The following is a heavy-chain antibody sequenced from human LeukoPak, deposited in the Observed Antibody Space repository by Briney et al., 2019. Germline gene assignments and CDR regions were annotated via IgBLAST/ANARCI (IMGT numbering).Heavy chain of an antibody. J-gene: IGHJ4*02. CDR3: ARDRGGELLGYFDY. V-gene: IGHV3-30-3*01. Sequence: GGFLRLSCAASGFTFSSYAMHWVRQAPGKGLEWVAVISYDGSNKYYADSVKGRFTISRDNSKNTLYLQMNSLRAEDTAVYYCARDRGGELLGYFDYWGQGTLVTVSS. CDR2: ISYDGSNK. CDR1: GFTFSSYA. D-gene: IGHD1-26*01.